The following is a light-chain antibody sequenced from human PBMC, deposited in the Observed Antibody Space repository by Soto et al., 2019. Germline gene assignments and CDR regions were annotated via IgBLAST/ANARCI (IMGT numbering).Light chain of an antibody. V-gene: IGKV1-39*01. J-gene: IGKJ2*01. CDR2: HES. Sequence: DIQMTQSPPSLSASVGDRVTITCRASQSINIYVNWYQRKVGQAPNLLIYHESNLQSGVPSRFSGSGSGTDFTLTISSLQPEDFATYYCQQSFNVPFTFGQGTKLEIK. CDR3: QQSFNVPFT. CDR1: QSINIY.